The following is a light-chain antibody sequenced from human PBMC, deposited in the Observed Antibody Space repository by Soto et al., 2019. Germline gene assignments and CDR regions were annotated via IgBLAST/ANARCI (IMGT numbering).Light chain of an antibody. CDR2: DAS. CDR3: QQYGSSLGVT. CDR1: QSISSTY. J-gene: IGKJ4*01. Sequence: EIVLTQSPGTLSLSPGERATLSGRASQSISSTYLTWYHQRPGQAPRLLIYDASRRATGIPDRFSGSGSGTDFSLTISSLEPEDFAVYYCQQYGSSLGVTFGGGTKVDIK. V-gene: IGKV3-20*01.